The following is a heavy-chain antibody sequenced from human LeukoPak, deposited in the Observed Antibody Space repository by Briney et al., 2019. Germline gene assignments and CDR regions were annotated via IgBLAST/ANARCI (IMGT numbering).Heavy chain of an antibody. V-gene: IGHV3-33*01. D-gene: IGHD3-9*01. CDR1: GFTFSSYG. CDR3: ARTMRPILTGYYSLDY. Sequence: PGGSLRLSCAASGFTFSSYGMHWVRQAPGKGLEWVAVIWYDGSNKYYADSVKGRFTISRDNSKNTLYLQMNSLGAEDTAVYYCARTMRPILTGYYSLDYWGQGTLVTVSS. J-gene: IGHJ4*02. CDR2: IWYDGSNK.